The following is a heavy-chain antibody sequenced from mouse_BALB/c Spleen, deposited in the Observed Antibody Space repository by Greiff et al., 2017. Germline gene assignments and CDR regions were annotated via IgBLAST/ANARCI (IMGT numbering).Heavy chain of an antibody. CDR2: IRNKANGYTT. V-gene: IGHV7-3*02. J-gene: IGHJ4*01. D-gene: IGHD2-1*01. CDR3: ARDILGNYVYAMDY. CDR1: GFTFTDYY. Sequence: EVMLVESGGGLVQPGGSLRLSCATSGFTFTDYYMSWVRQPPGKALEWLGFIRNKANGYTTEYSASVKGRFTISRDNSQSILYLQMNTLRAEDSATYYCARDILGNYVYAMDYWGQGTSVTVSS.